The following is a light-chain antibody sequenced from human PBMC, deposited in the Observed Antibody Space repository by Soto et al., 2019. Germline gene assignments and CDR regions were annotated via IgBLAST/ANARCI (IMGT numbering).Light chain of an antibody. Sequence: DIVMTQSPLSLPVTPGEPASISCRSSQSLLHSNGYNYLDWYLQKPGQSPQLLIYLGSNRASGVPDRFSGSVSGTDFTLKISRVEAEDVGVYYGMQAVQTPPTFGQGTKVEIK. CDR3: MQAVQTPPT. J-gene: IGKJ1*01. CDR1: QSLLHSNGYNY. V-gene: IGKV2-28*01. CDR2: LGS.